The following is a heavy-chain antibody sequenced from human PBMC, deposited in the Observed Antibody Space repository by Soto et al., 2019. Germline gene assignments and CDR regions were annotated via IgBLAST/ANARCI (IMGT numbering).Heavy chain of an antibody. Sequence: QVQLVQSGAEVKKPGASVKVSCKASGYTFTSYGISWVRQAPGQGLEWMGWISAYNGNTNYAQKLQGRVTMTTDTSTSTAYMELRSLRSDDTAVYYCARDQLEYSSGWYSGEIYYYYGMDVWGQGTTVTVSS. J-gene: IGHJ6*02. D-gene: IGHD6-19*01. CDR2: ISAYNGNT. V-gene: IGHV1-18*01. CDR1: GYTFTSYG. CDR3: ARDQLEYSSGWYSGEIYYYYGMDV.